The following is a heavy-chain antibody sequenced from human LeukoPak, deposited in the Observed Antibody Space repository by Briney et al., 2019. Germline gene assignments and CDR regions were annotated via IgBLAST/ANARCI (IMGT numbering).Heavy chain of an antibody. D-gene: IGHD3-16*01. V-gene: IGHV3-23*01. CDR1: GFTFSSYA. J-gene: IGHJ3*02. CDR2: ISDSGGNT. CDR3: AKDKLFGVGAFDI. Sequence: GGSLRLSCASSGFTFSSYAMNWVRQAPGRGLEWVSSISDSGGNTYNADSVKGRFTISRDNSKNTLYLRMNSLRAEDTAVYYCAKDKLFGVGAFDIWGQGTMVTVSS.